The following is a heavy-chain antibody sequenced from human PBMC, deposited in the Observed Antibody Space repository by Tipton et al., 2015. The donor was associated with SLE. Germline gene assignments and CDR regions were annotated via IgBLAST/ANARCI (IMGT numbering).Heavy chain of an antibody. CDR3: ARQPVYYYYYMDV. V-gene: IGHV4-34*01. J-gene: IGHJ6*03. Sequence: TLSLTCAVYGGSFSGYYWSWIRQPPGKWLEWIGEINHSGSTNYNPSLKSRVTISVDTSKNQFSRKLSSVTAADTAVYYCARQPVYYYYYMDVWGKGTTVTVSS. CDR2: INHSGST. CDR1: GGSFSGYY.